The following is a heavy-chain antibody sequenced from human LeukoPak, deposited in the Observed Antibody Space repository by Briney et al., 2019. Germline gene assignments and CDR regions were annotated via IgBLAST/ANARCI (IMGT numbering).Heavy chain of an antibody. CDR1: GYTFTSYY. V-gene: IGHV1-46*01. D-gene: IGHD6-13*01. CDR2: INPSGGST. Sequence: ASVKVSCKASGYTFTSYYMHWVRQAPGQGLEWMGIINPSGGSTSYAQKFQGRVTMTRDTSISTAYMELSRLRSDDTAVYYCAREGYDYFDYWGQGTLVTVSS. CDR3: AREGYDYFDY. J-gene: IGHJ4*02.